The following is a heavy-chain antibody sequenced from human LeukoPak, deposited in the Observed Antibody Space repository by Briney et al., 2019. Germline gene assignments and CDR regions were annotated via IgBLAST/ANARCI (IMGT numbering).Heavy chain of an antibody. D-gene: IGHD6-19*01. CDR3: AISAGQSLGYFDY. Sequence: TSETLSLTXTVSGGSISNTNYYWGWIRQPPGEGLEWIGSIYYNGNTYYNPSLKSRVTMSIDRSKNQFFLKLSSVTAADTTIYYCAISAGQSLGYFDYWGQGTLVTVSS. V-gene: IGHV4-39*01. J-gene: IGHJ4*02. CDR1: GGSISNTNYY. CDR2: IYYNGNT.